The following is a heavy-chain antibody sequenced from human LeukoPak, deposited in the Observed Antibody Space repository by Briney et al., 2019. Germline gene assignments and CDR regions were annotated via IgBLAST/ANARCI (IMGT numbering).Heavy chain of an antibody. D-gene: IGHD2-2*01. V-gene: IGHV3-30*02. CDR3: ASSSRGAFDI. Sequence: GGSLRLSCAASGFRFSSYGMHWVRQAPGKGLERVAFIRYDGSNKYYADSVKGRFTICRDNAKNSLYLQMNSLRAEDTAVYYCASSSRGAFDIWGQGTMVTVSS. J-gene: IGHJ3*02. CDR1: GFRFSSYG. CDR2: IRYDGSNK.